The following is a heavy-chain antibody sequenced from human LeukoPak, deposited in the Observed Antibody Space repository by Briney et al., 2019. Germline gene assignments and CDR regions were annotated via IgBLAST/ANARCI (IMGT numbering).Heavy chain of an antibody. CDR1: GGTFSSYA. J-gene: IGHJ4*02. D-gene: IGHD3-10*01. V-gene: IGHV1-69*13. CDR2: IIPIFGTA. Sequence: SVKVSCKASGGTFSSYAISWVRQAPGQGLEWMGGIIPIFGTANYAQKFQGRVTITADESTSTAYMELSTLRSEDTAVYYCARDGGSGSHVFGYWGQGTLVTVSS. CDR3: ARDGGSGSHVFGY.